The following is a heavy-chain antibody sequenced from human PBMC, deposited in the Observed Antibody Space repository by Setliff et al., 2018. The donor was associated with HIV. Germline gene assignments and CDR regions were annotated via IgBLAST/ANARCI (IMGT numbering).Heavy chain of an antibody. D-gene: IGHD5-18*01. CDR1: GFTFGDYS. CDR2: IRSKAYGGTT. V-gene: IGHV3-49*04. CDR3: ARDFSYGYFFYGMDV. Sequence: LRLSCRGSGFTFGDYSMSWVRQAPGKGLEWVGFIRSKAYGGTTEYAASVKGRFTLSRDDSRNIAYLQMNSLKTEDTAVYYCARDFSYGYFFYGMDVWGQGTTVTVSS. J-gene: IGHJ6*02.